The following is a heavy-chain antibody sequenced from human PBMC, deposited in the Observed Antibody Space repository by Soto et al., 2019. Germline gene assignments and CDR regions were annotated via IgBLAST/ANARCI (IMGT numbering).Heavy chain of an antibody. CDR3: ARADIVVVPFSVTQTDYYYGMDV. D-gene: IGHD2-2*01. CDR2: INSDGSST. J-gene: IGHJ6*02. Sequence: GGSLRLSCAASGFTFSSYWMHWVRQAPGKGLVWVSRINSDGSSTSYADSVKGRFTISRDNAKNTLYLQMNSLRAEDTAVYYCARADIVVVPFSVTQTDYYYGMDVWGQGTTVTVSS. V-gene: IGHV3-74*01. CDR1: GFTFSSYW.